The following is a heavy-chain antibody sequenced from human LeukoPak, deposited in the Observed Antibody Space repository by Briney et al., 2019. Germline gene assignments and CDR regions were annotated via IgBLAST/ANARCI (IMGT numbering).Heavy chain of an antibody. Sequence: SETLSLTCAVYGGSFSGYYWSWIRQPPGKGLEWIGEINHSGSTNYNPSLKSRVTISVDTSKNQFSLKLISVTAADTAVYYCARTVAGTGGFDYWGQGTLVTVSS. CDR1: GGSFSGYY. V-gene: IGHV4-34*01. D-gene: IGHD6-19*01. J-gene: IGHJ4*02. CDR3: ARTVAGTGGFDY. CDR2: INHSGST.